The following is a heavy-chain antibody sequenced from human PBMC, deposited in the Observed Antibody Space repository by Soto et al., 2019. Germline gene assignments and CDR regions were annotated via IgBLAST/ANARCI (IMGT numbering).Heavy chain of an antibody. V-gene: IGHV3-30*18. J-gene: IGHJ6*02. CDR2: ISYDGSNK. D-gene: IGHD3-3*01. CDR1: GFTFSSYG. Sequence: GGSLRLSCAASGFTFSSYGMHWVRQAPGKGLEWVAVISYDGSNKYYADSVKGRFTISRDNSKNTLYLQMNSLRAEDTAVYYCANSLRGYYYYGMDVWGQGTTVTVSS. CDR3: ANSLRGYYYYGMDV.